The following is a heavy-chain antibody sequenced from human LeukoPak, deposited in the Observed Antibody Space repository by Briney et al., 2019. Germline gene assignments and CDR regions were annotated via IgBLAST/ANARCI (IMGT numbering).Heavy chain of an antibody. CDR1: GFTFSSYA. CDR2: ISGRGGGT. V-gene: IGHV3-23*01. J-gene: IGHJ4*02. CDR3: AKGPDWYHYGSGSYGCYSDY. Sequence: GGSLRLSCAASGFTFSSYAMNWVRQAPGEGLEWVSFISGRGGGTYYAHSVKGRFTISSDNSKNKLYLQMNSLRAEDAAVYYCAKGPDWYHYGSGSYGCYSDYWGEGTLVGDCS. D-gene: IGHD3-10*01.